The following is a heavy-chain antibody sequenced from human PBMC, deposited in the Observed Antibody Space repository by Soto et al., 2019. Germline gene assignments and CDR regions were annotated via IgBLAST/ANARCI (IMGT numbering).Heavy chain of an antibody. CDR3: ARHPSDFWFDP. CDR2: IYYSGNA. CDR1: GGSISSSSYY. V-gene: IGHV4-39*01. D-gene: IGHD2-21*02. Sequence: SETLSLTCTVSGGSISSSSYYWGWIRQPPGKGLEWIGSIYYSGNAYYNPSLKSRVTISVDTSKNQFSLKLSSVTAADTAVYYCARHPSDFWFDPWGQGTLVTVSS. J-gene: IGHJ5*02.